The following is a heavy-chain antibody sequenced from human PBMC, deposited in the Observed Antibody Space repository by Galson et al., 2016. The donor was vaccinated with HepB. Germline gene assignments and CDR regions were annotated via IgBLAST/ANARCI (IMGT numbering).Heavy chain of an antibody. D-gene: IGHD6-19*01. Sequence: SETLSLTCTVSSDSISSYYWSWIRQPPGKGLEWIGHIYYSGSTNYNPSLKSRVTLSVDQSRNQFSLNLDSVTAADTAVYFCAYSTGWYRFDYWGQGTLVTLSS. CDR1: SDSISSYY. V-gene: IGHV4-59*12. J-gene: IGHJ4*02. CDR3: AYSTGWYRFDY. CDR2: IYYSGST.